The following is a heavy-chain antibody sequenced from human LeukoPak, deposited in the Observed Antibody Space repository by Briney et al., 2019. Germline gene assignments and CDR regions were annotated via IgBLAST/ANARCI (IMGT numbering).Heavy chain of an antibody. D-gene: IGHD3-3*01. Sequence: SETLSLTCAVSSASISSYYWSWIRQPPGKGLEWIGRIYTSGSTNYNPSLKSRVTMSVDTSKNQFSLKLTSVTAADTAVYYCARAGVAPAGKFDYWGQGTLVTVSS. CDR1: SASISSYY. CDR2: IYTSGST. CDR3: ARAGVAPAGKFDY. V-gene: IGHV4-4*07. J-gene: IGHJ4*02.